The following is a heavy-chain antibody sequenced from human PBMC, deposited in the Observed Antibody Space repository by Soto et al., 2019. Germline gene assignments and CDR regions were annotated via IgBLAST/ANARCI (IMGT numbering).Heavy chain of an antibody. CDR3: ASSIDPEYSRPDYYYYGMDV. CDR2: IIPIFGTA. V-gene: IGHV1-69*01. CDR1: GGTFSSYA. Sequence: QVQLVQSGAEVKKPGSSVKVSCKASGGTFSSYAISWVRQAPGQGLEWMGGIIPIFGTANYAQKFQGKVTITADESTSTAYMELSSLRSEDTAVDYCASSIDPEYSRPDYYYYGMDVWGQGTTVTVSS. D-gene: IGHD6-6*01. J-gene: IGHJ6*02.